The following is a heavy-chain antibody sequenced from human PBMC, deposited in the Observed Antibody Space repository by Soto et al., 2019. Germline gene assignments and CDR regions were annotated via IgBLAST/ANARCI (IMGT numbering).Heavy chain of an antibody. CDR2: IIPILDIP. V-gene: IGHV1-69*02. Sequence: QVQLVQSGAEVKKPGSSVKVSCKASGGTFSRYTFTWVRQAPGQGLEWMGRIIPILDIPNYAQNFQGRVTITADKSPSTAYMELSRLTSDDPGGYYCAGPFNGVLGPGTSPPGGDNYGWDVWGQGTTVTVSS. CDR1: GGTFSRYT. J-gene: IGHJ6*02. CDR3: AGPFNGVLGPGTSPPGGDNYGWDV. D-gene: IGHD2-8*02.